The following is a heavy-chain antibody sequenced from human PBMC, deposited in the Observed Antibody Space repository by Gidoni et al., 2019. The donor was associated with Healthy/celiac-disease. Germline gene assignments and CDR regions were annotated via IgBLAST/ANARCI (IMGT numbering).Heavy chain of an antibody. CDR2: IWYDGSNK. D-gene: IGHD3-3*01. Sequence: QVQLVESGRGVVQPGRSLRLPCEASRFTFSSSGMNWGRHAPSKGLEWVAVIWYDGSNKYYADSVKGRFTSSRDNSKNTLYLQMNSLRAEDTAVYYCARDQPFTRDYYYGMDVWGQGTTVTVSS. J-gene: IGHJ6*02. CDR3: ARDQPFTRDYYYGMDV. V-gene: IGHV3-33*01. CDR1: RFTFSSSG.